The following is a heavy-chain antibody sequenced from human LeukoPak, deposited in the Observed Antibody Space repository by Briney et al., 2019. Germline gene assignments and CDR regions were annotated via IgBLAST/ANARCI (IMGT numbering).Heavy chain of an antibody. J-gene: IGHJ6*03. CDR3: ARGKDIVVVPAAANYFYYYMDV. Sequence: ASVKVSCKASGYTFTSYGISWVRQAPGQGLEWMGWISAYNGNTNYAQKLQGRVTMTTDTSTSTAYMELRSLRSDDTAVYYCARGKDIVVVPAAANYFYYYMDVWGKGTTVTISS. D-gene: IGHD2-2*01. CDR1: GYTFTSYG. V-gene: IGHV1-18*01. CDR2: ISAYNGNT.